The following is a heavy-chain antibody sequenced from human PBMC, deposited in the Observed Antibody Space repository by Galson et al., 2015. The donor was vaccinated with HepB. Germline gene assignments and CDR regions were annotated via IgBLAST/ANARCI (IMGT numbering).Heavy chain of an antibody. Sequence: SLRLSCAASGFTFSSYAMHWVRQAPGKGLEWVAVISYDGSNKYYADSVKGRFTISRDNSKNTLYLQMNSLRAEDTAVYYCARGPYNWNYAGVYYYYYYMDVWGKGTTVTVSS. V-gene: IGHV3-30-3*01. J-gene: IGHJ6*03. CDR1: GFTFSSYA. CDR3: ARGPYNWNYAGVYYYYYYMDV. D-gene: IGHD1-7*01. CDR2: ISYDGSNK.